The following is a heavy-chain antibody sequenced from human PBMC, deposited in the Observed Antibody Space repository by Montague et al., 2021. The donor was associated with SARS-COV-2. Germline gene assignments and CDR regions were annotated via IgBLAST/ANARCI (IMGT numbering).Heavy chain of an antibody. Sequence: ETLSLTCTVSVGSISNYCWTWIRQPPGKGLEWIGYIYDSGSANYNPSLKSRSTISVDTSNNQFSPRLSSVTAADTAVYYCARAYCGGDCHVGPWGQGILVTVSS. CDR3: ARAYCGGDCHVGP. CDR1: VGSISNYC. J-gene: IGHJ5*02. CDR2: IYDSGSA. V-gene: IGHV4-59*01. D-gene: IGHD2-21*02.